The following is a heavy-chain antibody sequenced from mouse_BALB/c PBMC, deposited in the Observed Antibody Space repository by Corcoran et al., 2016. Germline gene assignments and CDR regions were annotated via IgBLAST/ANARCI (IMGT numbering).Heavy chain of an antibody. V-gene: IGHV9-4*02. CDR3: ARFTTAYHFDY. D-gene: IGHD1-2*01. CDR2: INTHSGVP. CDR1: GYTFTTAG. J-gene: IGHJ2*01. Sequence: QIQLVQSGPELKKPGETVRISCKASGYTFTTAGMQWVQKMPGKGLKWIGWINTHSGVPKYAEDFKGRFAFSLETSASTAYLQISNLKNEDTATYFCARFTTAYHFDYWGQGTTLTVSS.